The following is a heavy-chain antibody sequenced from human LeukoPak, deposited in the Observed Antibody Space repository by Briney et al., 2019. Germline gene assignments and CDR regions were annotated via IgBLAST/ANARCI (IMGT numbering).Heavy chain of an antibody. CDR3: ARVYCSATTCYRVHFDY. D-gene: IGHD2-2*02. Sequence: GGSLRLSCAASGFTFSSYSMNWVRQAPGKGLEWVSSISSSSNHIYYADSVKGRFTISRDNAKNSLYLQMNSLRAEDTAVYYCARVYCSATTCYRVHFDYWGQGTLVTVSS. CDR2: ISSSSNHI. CDR1: GFTFSSYS. J-gene: IGHJ4*02. V-gene: IGHV3-21*01.